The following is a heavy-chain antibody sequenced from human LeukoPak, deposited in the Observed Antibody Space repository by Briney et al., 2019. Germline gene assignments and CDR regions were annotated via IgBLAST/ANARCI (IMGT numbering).Heavy chain of an antibody. V-gene: IGHV5-51*01. CDR3: ARRQYSSSFSYYFDY. CDR2: IYPGDSDT. CDR1: GYSFTSYW. J-gene: IGHJ4*02. D-gene: IGHD6-6*01. Sequence: GESLKISCKGSGYSFTSYWIGWVRQMPGKGLEWMGIIYPGDSDTRYSPSFQGQVTISADKSISTAYLQWSSLKASDTAMYYCARRQYSSSFSYYFDYWGLGTLVTVSS.